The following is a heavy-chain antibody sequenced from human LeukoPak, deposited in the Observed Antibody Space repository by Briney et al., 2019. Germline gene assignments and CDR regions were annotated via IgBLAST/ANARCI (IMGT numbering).Heavy chain of an antibody. V-gene: IGHV4-61*02. CDR2: ISSSGST. CDR1: GGSISSGSYY. CDR3: ARGPYSYDSSGAFDI. J-gene: IGHJ3*02. D-gene: IGHD3-22*01. Sequence: SETLSLTCTVSGGSISSGSYYWSWIRQPAGKGLEWIGRISSSGSTNYNPSLKSRATIPVDTSKNQFSLKLSSVTAADTAVYFCARGPYSYDSSGAFDIWGQGTMVTVSS.